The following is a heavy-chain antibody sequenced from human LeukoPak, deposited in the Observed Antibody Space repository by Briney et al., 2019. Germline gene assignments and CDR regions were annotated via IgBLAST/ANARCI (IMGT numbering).Heavy chain of an antibody. V-gene: IGHV1-8*01. CDR1: GYTFTSYD. D-gene: IGHD6-19*01. J-gene: IGHJ6*02. CDR2: MNPNSGNT. CDR3: ARVSRYSSGWYLYYYYYGMDV. Sequence: ASVKVSCKASGYTFTSYDINWVRQATGQGLEWMGWMNPNSGNTGYAQKFQGRVTMTRNTSISTAYMELSSLRSEDTAVYYCARVSRYSSGWYLYYYYYGMDVWDQGTTVTVPS.